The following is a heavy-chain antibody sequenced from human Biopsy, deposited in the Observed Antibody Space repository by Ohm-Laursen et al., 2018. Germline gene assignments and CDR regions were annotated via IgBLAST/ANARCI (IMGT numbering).Heavy chain of an antibody. CDR1: GFTFSSYE. V-gene: IGHV3-48*03. Sequence: SLRLSCTASGFTFSSYEMNWVRQAPGKGLEWVACIAINSYVAYYGDSVKGRFTLLTDNARNSLQLQMDNLRGEDTAVDYCATGDNSNQSPIWGRGVLVTVSS. D-gene: IGHD6-13*01. CDR2: IAINSYVA. CDR3: ATGDNSNQSPI. J-gene: IGHJ4*02.